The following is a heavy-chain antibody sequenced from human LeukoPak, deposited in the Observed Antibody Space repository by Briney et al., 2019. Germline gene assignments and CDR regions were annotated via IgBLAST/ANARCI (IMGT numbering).Heavy chain of an antibody. CDR1: GGSISSGDYY. V-gene: IGHV4-30-4*01. Sequence: SETLSLTCTVSGGSISSGDYYWSWIRQPPGKGLEWTGYIYYSGTTYYNPSLKSRVTISVDTSKNQFSLKLSSVTAADTAVYYCARVTTKIAGPPYSSGYQDIDYWGQGTLVTVSS. CDR3: ARVTTKIAGPPYSSGYQDIDY. CDR2: IYYSGTT. D-gene: IGHD3-22*01. J-gene: IGHJ4*02.